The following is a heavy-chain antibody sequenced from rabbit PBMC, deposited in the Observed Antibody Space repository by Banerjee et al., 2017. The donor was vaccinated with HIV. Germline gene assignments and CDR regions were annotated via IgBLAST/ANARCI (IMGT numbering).Heavy chain of an antibody. D-gene: IGHD4-2*01. V-gene: IGHV1S40*01. J-gene: IGHJ4*01. CDR2: IDAADNGGT. Sequence: QSLEESGGDLVKPGASLTLTCTASGFSFSSGYDMCWVRQAPGKGLELIACIDAADNGGTAYASWAKGRFAISRASSTSVTLQLTSLTAADTATYFCAREEAGYGGSMDLWGQGTLVTVS. CDR1: GFSFSSGYD. CDR3: AREEAGYGGSMDL.